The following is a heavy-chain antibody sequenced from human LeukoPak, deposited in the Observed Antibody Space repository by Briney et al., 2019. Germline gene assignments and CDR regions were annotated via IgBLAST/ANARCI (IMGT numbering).Heavy chain of an antibody. CDR1: GFTLNSYS. D-gene: IGHD4-17*01. Sequence: GGSLRLSCAASGFTLNSYSMNWVRQAPGKGLEWVSSISSSSSHIYYADSVKGRFTISRDNAKNSLYLQMNNLRAEDTAVYYCARDGGDYGNDYWGQGTLVTVSS. V-gene: IGHV3-21*01. CDR3: ARDGGDYGNDY. J-gene: IGHJ4*02. CDR2: ISSSSSHI.